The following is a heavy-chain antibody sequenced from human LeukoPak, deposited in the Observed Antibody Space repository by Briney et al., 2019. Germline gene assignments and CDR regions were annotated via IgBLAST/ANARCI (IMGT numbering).Heavy chain of an antibody. CDR2: ISSSSSYI. CDR1: GFTFSSYS. V-gene: IGHV3-21*01. Sequence: GGSLRLSCAASGFTFSSYSMNWVRQAPGKGLEWVSSISSSSSYIYYAGSVKGRFTISRDNAKNSLYLQMNSLRAEDTAVYYCARDGAAGTVDYWGQGTLVTVSS. J-gene: IGHJ4*02. D-gene: IGHD6-13*01. CDR3: ARDGAAGTVDY.